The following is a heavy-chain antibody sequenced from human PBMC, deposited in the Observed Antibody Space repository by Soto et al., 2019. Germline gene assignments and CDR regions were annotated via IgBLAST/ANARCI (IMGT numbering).Heavy chain of an antibody. D-gene: IGHD2-15*01. CDR3: ARGQVVADQH. Sequence: TLSLTCAVSGRSISSGGYSWSWIRRPPGKGLEWIGYIYHSGSTYYNPSLKSRVTISVDRSKNQFSLKLSSVTAADTAVDYCARGQVVADQHWGQGTQVTV. CDR1: GRSISSGGYS. CDR2: IYHSGST. J-gene: IGHJ4*02. V-gene: IGHV4-30-2*01.